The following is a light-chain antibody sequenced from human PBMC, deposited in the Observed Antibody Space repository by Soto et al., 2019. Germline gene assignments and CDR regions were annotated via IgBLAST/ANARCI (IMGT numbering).Light chain of an antibody. CDR3: QQYSSFPWT. CDR2: KAS. Sequence: DIQMTQSPSILSASVGDIVTITCRASQSIGSWLAWYQQTEGKAPKVLIYKASNLERGVPSRFSGSGSGTEFTLTISSLQAADFATYSCQQYSSFPWTFGQGTKVDIK. CDR1: QSIGSW. J-gene: IGKJ1*01. V-gene: IGKV1-5*03.